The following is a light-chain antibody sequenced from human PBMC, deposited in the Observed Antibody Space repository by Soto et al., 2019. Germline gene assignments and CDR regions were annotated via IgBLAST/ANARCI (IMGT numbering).Light chain of an antibody. V-gene: IGKV3-15*01. CDR3: QQYNNWPPLT. CDR2: CAS. Sequence: EIVMTQSPATLSVSPGERATLSCRASQSVSSNYAWYQQKPGQPPRLLIYCASTRATGIPARFSGSGSGTEFTLTISSLQSEDFAVYYCQQYNNWPPLTFGQGTRLEIK. J-gene: IGKJ5*01. CDR1: QSVSSN.